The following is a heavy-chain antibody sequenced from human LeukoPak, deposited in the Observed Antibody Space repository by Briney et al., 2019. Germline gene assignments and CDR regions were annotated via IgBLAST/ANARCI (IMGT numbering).Heavy chain of an antibody. J-gene: IGHJ4*02. Sequence: ASVKVSCKASGYTFTGYCMHWVRQAPGQGLEWMGWINPNSGGTNYAQKFQGWVTMTRDTSISTAYMELSRLRSDDTAVYYCARDATLYGDLDYWGQGTLVTVSS. CDR2: INPNSGGT. CDR3: ARDATLYGDLDY. D-gene: IGHD4-17*01. V-gene: IGHV1-2*04. CDR1: GYTFTGYC.